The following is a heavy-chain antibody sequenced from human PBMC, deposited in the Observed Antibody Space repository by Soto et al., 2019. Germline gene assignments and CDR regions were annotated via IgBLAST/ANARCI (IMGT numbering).Heavy chain of an antibody. CDR3: ARQCDYDRSGYYYAY. V-gene: IGHV1-69*13. CDR2: IIPMFVTA. CDR1: GGTFTRYA. Sequence: SVKVSCKASGGTFTRYAISWVRQAPGQGLEWMGGIIPMFVTANYAQKFQGRLSITADESTSTVYMDLSSLRSDDTAVYYCARQCDYDRSGYYYAYWGQGTLVTVSS. D-gene: IGHD3-22*01. J-gene: IGHJ4*01.